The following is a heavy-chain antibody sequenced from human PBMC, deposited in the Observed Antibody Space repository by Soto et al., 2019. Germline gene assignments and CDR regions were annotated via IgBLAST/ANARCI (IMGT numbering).Heavy chain of an antibody. CDR1: GFTFSSYA. CDR3: AKASGWFGELDY. D-gene: IGHD3-10*01. J-gene: IGHJ4*02. V-gene: IGHV3-23*01. Sequence: EVQLLESGGGLVQPGGSLRLSCAASGFTFSSYAMSWVRQAPGKGLEWVSAISGSGGSTYYADSGKGRFTISRDNSKNSRLPQGDGLRAEDTAGCSSAKASGWFGELDYWAQEPLVTVSA. CDR2: ISGSGGST.